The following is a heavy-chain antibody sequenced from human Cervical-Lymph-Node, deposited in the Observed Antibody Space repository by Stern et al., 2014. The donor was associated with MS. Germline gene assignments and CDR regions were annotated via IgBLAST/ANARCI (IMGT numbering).Heavy chain of an antibody. Sequence: EVQLVESGGGLVQPGGSLILSCAASGFTFISYSMNWVRQAPGKGLEWVSYISSGSRSIYYADSVRGRFTISRDNAKNALYLQMNSLRDEDTAVYYCARSASIGDYWGQGTLVTVSS. V-gene: IGHV3-48*02. J-gene: IGHJ4*02. CDR3: ARSASIGDY. D-gene: IGHD3-16*01. CDR1: GFTFISYS. CDR2: ISSGSRSI.